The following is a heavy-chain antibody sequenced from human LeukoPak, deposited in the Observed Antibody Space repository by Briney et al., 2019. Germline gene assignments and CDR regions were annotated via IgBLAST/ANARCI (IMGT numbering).Heavy chain of an antibody. D-gene: IGHD3-10*01. V-gene: IGHV1-69*01. J-gene: IGHJ4*02. CDR1: GGTFSSYA. CDR3: TGNYYGSGSYADFDY. Sequence: ASVKVSCKASGGTFSSYAISWTRQAPGQGLEWMGAIIPIFGATDYAQKFQGRVTITADESTSTAYMELSSLRSDDTAVYYCTGNYYGSGSYADFDYWGQGTLVTVSS. CDR2: IIPIFGAT.